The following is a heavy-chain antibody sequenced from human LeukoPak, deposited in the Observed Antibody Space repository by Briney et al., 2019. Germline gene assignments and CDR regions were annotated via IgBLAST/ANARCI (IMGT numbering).Heavy chain of an antibody. Sequence: PSETLSLTCAVYGGSFSGYYWSWIRQPPGKGLEWIGEINHSGSTNYNPSLKSRVTISVDTSKNQFSLKLSSVTAADTAVYYCARGRPYYYDSSGYLPTSLDYWGQGTLVTVSS. CDR1: GGSFSGYY. CDR3: ARGRPYYYDSSGYLPTSLDY. CDR2: INHSGST. D-gene: IGHD3-22*01. V-gene: IGHV4-34*01. J-gene: IGHJ4*02.